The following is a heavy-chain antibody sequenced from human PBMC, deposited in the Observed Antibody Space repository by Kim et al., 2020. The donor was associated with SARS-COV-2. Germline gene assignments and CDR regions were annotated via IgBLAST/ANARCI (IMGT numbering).Heavy chain of an antibody. D-gene: IGHD2-15*01. Sequence: PAPKSRVTISVDTSKSQFSLKLSSVTAADTAVYYCARLSCSGGSCSCFDYWGQGTLVTVSS. CDR3: ARLSCSGGSCSCFDY. V-gene: IGHV4-59*08. J-gene: IGHJ4*02.